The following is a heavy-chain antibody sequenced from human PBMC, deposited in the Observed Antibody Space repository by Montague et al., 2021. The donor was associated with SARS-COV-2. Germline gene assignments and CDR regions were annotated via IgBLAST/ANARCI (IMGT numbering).Heavy chain of an antibody. V-gene: IGHV4-4*02. CDR3: AGKVLTVPADY. CDR2: ISYGGIA. D-gene: IGHD4-11*01. Sequence: SETLSLTCAVSGVSITTTNWWSFVRQPPAKGLEWFGEISYGGIATYNPSLKGRATISMDRSRNLFSLKLSSVTAADTAIYYCAGKVLTVPADYWGQGTLVTVS. J-gene: IGHJ4*02. CDR1: GVSITTTNW.